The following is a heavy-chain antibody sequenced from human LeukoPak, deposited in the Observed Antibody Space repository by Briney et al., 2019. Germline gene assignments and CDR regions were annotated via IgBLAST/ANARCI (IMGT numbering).Heavy chain of an antibody. CDR1: GGSISSYY. Sequence: SETLSLTCTVSGGSISSYYWSWIRQPPGKGLEWIGYIYYSGSTNYNPSLKSRVTISVDTSKNQFSLKLSSVTALDTAVYYCARTIMVRGVLDPWGQGTLVTVSS. J-gene: IGHJ5*02. CDR2: IYYSGST. D-gene: IGHD3-10*01. V-gene: IGHV4-59*12. CDR3: ARTIMVRGVLDP.